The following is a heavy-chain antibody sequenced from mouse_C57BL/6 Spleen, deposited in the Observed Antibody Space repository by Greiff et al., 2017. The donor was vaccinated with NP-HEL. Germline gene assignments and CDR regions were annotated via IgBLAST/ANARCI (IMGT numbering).Heavy chain of an antibody. V-gene: IGHV1-4*01. CDR2: INPSSGYT. Sequence: VQLQQSGAELARPGASVKMSCKASGYTFTSYTMHWVKQRPGQGLEWIGYINPSSGYTKYNQKFKDKATLTADKSSSTAYMQLSSLTSEDSAVYYCARSLGWLLVTGYFDCLGQGTTLTVSS. CDR3: ARSLGWLLVTGYFDC. J-gene: IGHJ2*01. D-gene: IGHD2-3*01. CDR1: GYTFTSYT.